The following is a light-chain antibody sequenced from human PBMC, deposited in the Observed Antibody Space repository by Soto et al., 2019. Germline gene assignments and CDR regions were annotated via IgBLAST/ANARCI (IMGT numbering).Light chain of an antibody. J-gene: IGKJ1*01. CDR1: QSISSW. V-gene: IGKV1-5*01. CDR2: DAS. CDR3: QQYNSSP. Sequence: DVQMTQSPSALSASVGDRVTITCRASQSISSWLAWYQQKPGKAPKLLIYDASSLESGVPSRFSGSGSGTEFTLTISSLQPDDFATYYCQQYNSSPFGQGTKVAIK.